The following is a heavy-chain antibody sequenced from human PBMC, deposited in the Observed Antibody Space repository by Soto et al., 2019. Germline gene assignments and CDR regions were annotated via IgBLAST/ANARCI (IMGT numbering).Heavy chain of an antibody. V-gene: IGHV4-34*01. CDR2: INHSGST. Sequence: QVQLQQWGAGLLKPSETLSLTCAVYGGSFSAYYWTWIRQPPGKGLEWIGEINHSGSTNYNPSLKSRVTISVDTSENQFSLKLSSVTAADTAVYYCARGGGGSYSSGDYWGQGTLVTVSS. D-gene: IGHD1-26*01. CDR3: ARGGGGSYSSGDY. J-gene: IGHJ4*02. CDR1: GGSFSAYY.